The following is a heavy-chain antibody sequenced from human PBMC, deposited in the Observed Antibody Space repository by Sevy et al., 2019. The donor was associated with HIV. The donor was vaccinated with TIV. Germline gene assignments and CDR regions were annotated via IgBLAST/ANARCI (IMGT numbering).Heavy chain of an antibody. CDR2: ISGSGGST. J-gene: IGHJ4*02. Sequence: GGSLRLSCAASGFTFSSYAMSWVRQAPGKGLEWVSAISGSGGSTYYADSVKGRFTISRDNSKNTLYLQMNSLRAEDTAVYYCAKAPSIAAAGPRGDYFDYWGQGTLATVSS. CDR3: AKAPSIAAAGPRGDYFDY. CDR1: GFTFSSYA. D-gene: IGHD6-13*01. V-gene: IGHV3-23*01.